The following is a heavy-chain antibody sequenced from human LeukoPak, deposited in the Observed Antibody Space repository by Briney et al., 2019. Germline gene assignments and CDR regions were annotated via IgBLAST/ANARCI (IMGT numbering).Heavy chain of an antibody. CDR3: ARDSSIAARHYYYYYMDV. V-gene: IGHV3-21*01. D-gene: IGHD6-6*01. J-gene: IGHJ6*03. Sequence: GGSLRLSCAASGFTFSSYNMNWVRQAPGKGLEWVSSISSSSYIYYADSVKGRFTISRDNAKNSLYLQMNSLRAEDTAVYYCARDSSIAARHYYYYYMDVWGKGTTVTVSS. CDR1: GFTFSSYN. CDR2: ISSSSYI.